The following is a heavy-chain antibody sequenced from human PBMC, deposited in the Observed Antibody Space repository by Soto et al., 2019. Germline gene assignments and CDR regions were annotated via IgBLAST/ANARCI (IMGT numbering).Heavy chain of an antibody. CDR1: GGFVSSGSYY. CDR3: ARVERGTATTVVDAFDI. Sequence: QVQLQQWCAGLLKPSETLSLTCAVYGGFVSSGSYYWSWIRQPPGKGLEWIGEMSHSGGTHFNPSRKSRVTISVDTSKNQFSLKMSSVTAADTALYYCARVERGTATTVVDAFDIWGPGTMFTVAS. V-gene: IGHV4-34*01. D-gene: IGHD1-1*01. CDR2: MSHSGGT. J-gene: IGHJ3*02.